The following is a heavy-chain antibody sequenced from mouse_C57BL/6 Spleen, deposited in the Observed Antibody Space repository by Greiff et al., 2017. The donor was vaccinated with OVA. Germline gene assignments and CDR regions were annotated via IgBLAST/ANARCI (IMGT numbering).Heavy chain of an antibody. CDR3: ARSSEGCDYGYAMDY. CDR2: IRNKANGYTT. CDR1: GFTFTDYY. V-gene: IGHV7-3*01. Sequence: EVKLVESGGGLVQPGGSLSLSCAASGFTFTDYYMSWVRQPPGKALEWLGFIRNKANGYTTEYSASVKGRFTISRDNSQSILYLQMNALRAEDSATYYCARSSEGCDYGYAMDYWGQGTSVTVSS. D-gene: IGHD2-4*01. J-gene: IGHJ4*01.